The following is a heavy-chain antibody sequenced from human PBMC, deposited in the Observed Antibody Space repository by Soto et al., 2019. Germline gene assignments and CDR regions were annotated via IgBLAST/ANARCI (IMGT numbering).Heavy chain of an antibody. J-gene: IGHJ4*02. CDR2: IYYSGST. V-gene: IGHV4-39*01. CDR3: SSGFPSGQGH. Sequence: QLQLQESGPGLVKPSETLSLTCTVSGGSISSSSYYWGWIHQPPGKGLEWIGSIYYSGSTYYNPSLKSRVTISVDTSKNQFSLKLSSVTAADTAVYYCSSGFPSGQGHWGQGTLVTVSS. D-gene: IGHD6-19*01. CDR1: GGSISSSSYY.